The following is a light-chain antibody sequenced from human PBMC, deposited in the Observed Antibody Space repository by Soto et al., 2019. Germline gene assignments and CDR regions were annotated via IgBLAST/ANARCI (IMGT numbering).Light chain of an antibody. CDR3: QQYGSSPWT. CDR2: GAS. J-gene: IGKJ1*01. CDR1: QSVSSSY. Sequence: EIVLTQSPGTLSLSLGERATLSCRASQSVSSSYLAWYQQKPGQAPRLLIYGASSRDTGIPDRFSGSGSGTDFTLTISRLEPEDFAVYYCQQYGSSPWTFGQGTKVDIK. V-gene: IGKV3-20*01.